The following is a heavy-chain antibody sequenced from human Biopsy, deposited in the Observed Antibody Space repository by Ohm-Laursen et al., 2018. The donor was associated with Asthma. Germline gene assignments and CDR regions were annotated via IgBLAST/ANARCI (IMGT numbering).Heavy chain of an antibody. Sequence: SLRLSCAASGFSFSSYGMHWVRQAPGKGLEWVAVISYDGTNTFSADSVRGRFTVSRDNSRNTLYLQLNSLRAEDTAVYYCAKDARSYIRNYHDIDFWGQGTLVTVSS. CDR1: GFSFSSYG. J-gene: IGHJ4*02. D-gene: IGHD1-7*01. CDR2: ISYDGTNT. V-gene: IGHV3-30*18. CDR3: AKDARSYIRNYHDIDF.